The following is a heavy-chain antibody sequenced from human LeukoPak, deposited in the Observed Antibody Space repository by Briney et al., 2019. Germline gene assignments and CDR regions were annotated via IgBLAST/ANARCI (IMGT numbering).Heavy chain of an antibody. CDR1: GYTFTGYY. V-gene: IGHV1-2*02. Sequence: ASVKVSCKASGYTFTGYYIHLVRQAPGQGLEWMGWINPNTGGTSYAQKFQGRVTMTRDTSISTAYMELSRLRSDDTAIYYCAREEETYGMDVWGQGTTVTVSS. CDR3: AREEETYGMDV. CDR2: INPNTGGT. D-gene: IGHD5-24*01. J-gene: IGHJ6*02.